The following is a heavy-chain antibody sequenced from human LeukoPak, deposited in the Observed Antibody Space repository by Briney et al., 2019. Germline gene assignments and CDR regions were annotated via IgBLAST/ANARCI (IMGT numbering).Heavy chain of an antibody. D-gene: IGHD5-24*01. CDR2: IRYDGSNK. V-gene: IGHV3-30*02. J-gene: IGHJ4*02. CDR1: GFTFSSYG. CDR3: AKDRSWARGYNHPGY. Sequence: GGSLRLSCAASGFTFSSYGMHWVRQAPGKGLEWVAFIRYDGSNKYYADSVKGRFTISRDNSKNTLYLQMNSLRAEDTAVYYCAKDRSWARGYNHPGYWGQGTLVTVSS.